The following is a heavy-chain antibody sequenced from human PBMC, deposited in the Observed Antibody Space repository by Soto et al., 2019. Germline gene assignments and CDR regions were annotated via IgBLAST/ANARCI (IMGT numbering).Heavy chain of an antibody. CDR2: INGDNGKT. Sequence: ASVKVSCKASRYTFTSYVIHWVRQAPGQRREWIGWINGDNGKTKYSQKFQGRVIITRDTSATTVYMELSTLTSEDTAVYFCAREFQSPSSSWREYFHHWGQGTLVTVSS. D-gene: IGHD6-13*01. CDR1: RYTFTSYV. V-gene: IGHV1-3*01. CDR3: AREFQSPSSSWREYFHH. J-gene: IGHJ1*01.